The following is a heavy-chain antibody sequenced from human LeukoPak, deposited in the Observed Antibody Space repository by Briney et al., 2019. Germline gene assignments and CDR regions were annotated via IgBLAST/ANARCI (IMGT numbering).Heavy chain of an antibody. CDR1: GFTFSSYG. CDR2: ISYDGSNK. J-gene: IGHJ3*02. CDR3: ARTNVYHDAFDI. Sequence: GRSLRLSCAPSGFTFSSYGMHWVRQAPGKGLEWVAVISYDGSNKYYADSVKGRFTISRDNSKNTLYLQMNSLRAEDTAVYYCARTNVYHDAFDIWGQGTMVTVSS. V-gene: IGHV3-30*03. D-gene: IGHD3-16*01.